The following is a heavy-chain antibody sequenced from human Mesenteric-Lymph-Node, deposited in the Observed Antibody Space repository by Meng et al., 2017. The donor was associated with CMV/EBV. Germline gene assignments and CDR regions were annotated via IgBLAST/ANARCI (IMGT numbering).Heavy chain of an antibody. CDR1: GFTFSRYW. CDR2: INQDGSEI. Sequence: GESLKISCAASGFTFSRYWMSWIRQAPGKGLEWVANINQDGSEIHYVDSVKDRFSISRDNAKNSFYLQMNSLRAEDTAVYYCARDPPRRFDPWGQGTLVTVSS. CDR3: ARDPPRRFDP. J-gene: IGHJ5*02. V-gene: IGHV3-7*01.